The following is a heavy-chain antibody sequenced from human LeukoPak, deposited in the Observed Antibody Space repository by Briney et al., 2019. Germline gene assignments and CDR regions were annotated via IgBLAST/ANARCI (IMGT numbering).Heavy chain of an antibody. V-gene: IGHV3-30*04. J-gene: IGHJ6*02. CDR1: GFTFSSYA. CDR2: ISFDGSKK. CDR3: AREGQQLVPYYYYGMDV. Sequence: PGGSLRLSCAASGFTFSSYAMHWVRQAPGKGLEWVAVISFDGSKKYYADSVKGRFTISRDNSKNTLYLQMNSLRAEDTAVYYCAREGQQLVPYYYYGMDVWGQGTTVTVSS. D-gene: IGHD6-13*01.